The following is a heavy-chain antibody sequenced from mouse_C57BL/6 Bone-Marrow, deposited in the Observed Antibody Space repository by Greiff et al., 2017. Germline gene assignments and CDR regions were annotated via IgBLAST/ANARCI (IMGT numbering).Heavy chain of an antibody. CDR1: GYAFSSSW. CDR3: ARFITTLVADY. D-gene: IGHD1-1*01. J-gene: IGHJ2*01. Sequence: QVQLKESGPELVKPGASVKISCKASGYAFSSSWMNWVKQRPGKGLEWIGRMYPGDGDTNYNGKFKGKATLTADNSSSTAYMQLSSLTSEDSAVYFCARFITTLVADYWGQGTTLTGSS. V-gene: IGHV1-82*01. CDR2: MYPGDGDT.